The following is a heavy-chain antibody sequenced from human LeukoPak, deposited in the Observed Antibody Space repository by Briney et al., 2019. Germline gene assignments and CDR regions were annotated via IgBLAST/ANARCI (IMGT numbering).Heavy chain of an antibody. CDR2: IYYSGST. D-gene: IGHD6-19*01. J-gene: IGHJ4*02. CDR3: ASQSVAGKSDY. V-gene: IGHV4-39*01. CDR1: GGSISSSSYY. Sequence: SETLSLTCTVSGGSISSSSYYWGWIRQPPGKGLGWIGSIYYSGSTYYNPSLKSRVTISVDTSKNQFSLKLSSVTAADTAVYYCASQSVAGKSDYWGQGTLVTVSS.